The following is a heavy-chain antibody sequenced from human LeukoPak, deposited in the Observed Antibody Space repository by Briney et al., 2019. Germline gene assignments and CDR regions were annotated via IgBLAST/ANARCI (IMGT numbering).Heavy chain of an antibody. CDR3: ARASGGSGYWTRYFDY. Sequence: GGSLRLSCAASGFTFSSYAMSWVRQAPGKGLEWVSVIYSGGSTYYADSVKGRFTISRDNSKNTLYLQMNSLRAEDTAVYYCARASGGSGYWTRYFDYWGQGTLVTVSS. J-gene: IGHJ4*02. V-gene: IGHV3-66*02. CDR2: IYSGGST. D-gene: IGHD3-3*01. CDR1: GFTFSSYA.